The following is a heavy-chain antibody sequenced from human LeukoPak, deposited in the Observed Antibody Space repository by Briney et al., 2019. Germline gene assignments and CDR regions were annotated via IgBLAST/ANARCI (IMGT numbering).Heavy chain of an antibody. V-gene: IGHV3-7*05. J-gene: IGHJ6*02. D-gene: IGHD2-2*01. CDR1: GFTFSSYW. CDR3: TRVIMPVYYYGMDV. Sequence: GGSLRLSCAASGFTFSSYWVNWVRQAPGKGLEWVATIEQDGTETYYVDSVRGRFTISRDNTKNSLYLQMNGLTAEDTAVYYCTRVIMPVYYYGMDVWGRGTTVTVSS. CDR2: IEQDGTET.